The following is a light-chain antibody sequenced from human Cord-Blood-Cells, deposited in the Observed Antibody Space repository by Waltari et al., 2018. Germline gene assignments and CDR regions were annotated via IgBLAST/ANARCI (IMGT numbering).Light chain of an antibody. CDR2: GAS. Sequence: EIVLTQSPRTLSLSPGARATLSCRASQSVSSSYLAWYQQKPGQAPRLLIYGASSRATGIPDRFSGSGSGTDFTLTISRLEPEDFAVYYCQQYGSSPTFGGGTKVEIK. CDR1: QSVSSSY. J-gene: IGKJ4*01. CDR3: QQYGSSPT. V-gene: IGKV3-20*01.